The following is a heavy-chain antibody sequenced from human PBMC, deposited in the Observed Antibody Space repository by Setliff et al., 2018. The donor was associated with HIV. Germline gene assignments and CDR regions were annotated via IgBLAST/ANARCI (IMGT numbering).Heavy chain of an antibody. CDR2: IYTSGST. D-gene: IGHD6-19*01. CDR1: GGSISSGNYY. V-gene: IGHV4-61*02. J-gene: IGHJ5*02. Sequence: SETLSLTCTVSGGSISSGNYYWSWIRQPAGKGLEWIGRIYTSGSTNYNPSLKSRVTISVDTSKNQFSLKVNSVTAADTAVYYCVKRGIEVAGRWVPRNNWFDPWGQGTLVTVSS. CDR3: VKRGIEVAGRWVPRNNWFDP.